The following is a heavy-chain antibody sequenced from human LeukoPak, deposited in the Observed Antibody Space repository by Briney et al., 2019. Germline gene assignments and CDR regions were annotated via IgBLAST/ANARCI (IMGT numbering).Heavy chain of an antibody. D-gene: IGHD2-15*01. J-gene: IGHJ5*02. Sequence: GGSLRLSCAASGFTFSSYSMNWVRQAPGKGLEWVSSISSSSSYIYYADPVKGRFTISRDNAKHSLYLQMNSLRAEDTAVYYCARDGSVSTYYWFDPWGQGTLVTVSS. CDR1: GFTFSSYS. CDR3: ARDGSVSTYYWFDP. V-gene: IGHV3-21*01. CDR2: ISSSSSYI.